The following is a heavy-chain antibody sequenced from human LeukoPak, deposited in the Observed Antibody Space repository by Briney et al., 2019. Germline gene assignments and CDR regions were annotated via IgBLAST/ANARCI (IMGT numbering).Heavy chain of an antibody. V-gene: IGHV3-21*01. D-gene: IGHD6-19*01. Sequence: GGSLRLSCAASGFTFSSYSMNWVRQAPGKGLEWVSSISSSSSYIYYADSVKGRFTISRDNAKDSLYLQMNSLRAEDTAVYYCAKIAVAGKVDYWGQGTLVTVSS. CDR3: AKIAVAGKVDY. CDR1: GFTFSSYS. J-gene: IGHJ4*02. CDR2: ISSSSSYI.